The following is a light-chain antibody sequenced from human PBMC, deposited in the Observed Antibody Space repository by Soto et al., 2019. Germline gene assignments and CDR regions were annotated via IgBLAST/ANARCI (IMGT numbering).Light chain of an antibody. CDR2: DTS. V-gene: IGKV3-15*01. CDR3: QQRNNWPSSIT. J-gene: IGKJ5*01. CDR1: QSVSIH. Sequence: ETVMTQSPGTLSVSLRERATLSCRASQSVSIHLAWYQQKPGQAPRLLIYDTSTMATGIPARFSGSGSGTDFTLSISSLEAEDFAVYYCQQRNNWPSSITFGPGTRLEIK.